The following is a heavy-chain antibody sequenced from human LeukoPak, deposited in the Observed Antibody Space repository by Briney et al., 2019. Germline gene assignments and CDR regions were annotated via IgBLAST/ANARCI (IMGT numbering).Heavy chain of an antibody. CDR3: ARDIQPLDVDDAFDI. Sequence: AASVTVSFKASGYTFTGYKMHWVRQTPGQGLEWMGIINPSGGSTSYAQKFRGRVTMTRDMSTSTVYMELSSLRAEDTAVYYCARDIQPLDVDDAFDIWGQGTMVTVSS. D-gene: IGHD1-1*01. V-gene: IGHV1-46*01. J-gene: IGHJ3*02. CDR1: GYTFTGYK. CDR2: INPSGGST.